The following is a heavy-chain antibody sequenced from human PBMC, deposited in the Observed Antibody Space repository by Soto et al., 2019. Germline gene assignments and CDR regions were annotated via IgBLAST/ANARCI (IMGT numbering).Heavy chain of an antibody. CDR3: SRDWFGIDY. CDR2: INPYNGNT. CDR1: GYTFTSYG. V-gene: IGHV1-18*01. Sequence: QVQLVQSGAEVKKPGASVKVSCKASGYTFTSYGISWVRQAPGQGLEWMGWINPYNGNTNYAQKLKGRVTMTPNTPTNTAYGELRSLRSVDTAVYYFSRDWFGIDYWGQGTLVTVSS. J-gene: IGHJ4*02. D-gene: IGHD3-16*01.